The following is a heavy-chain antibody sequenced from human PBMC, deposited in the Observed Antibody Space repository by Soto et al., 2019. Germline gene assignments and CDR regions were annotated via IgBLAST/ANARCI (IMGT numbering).Heavy chain of an antibody. J-gene: IGHJ6*03. D-gene: IGHD1-26*01. Sequence: GGSLRLSCAASGFTFDDYAMHWVRQAPGKGLEWVSGISWNSGSIGYADSVKGRFTISRDNAKNSLYLQMNSLRAEDTALYYCAKGATTAALYRGGGYYYYYYMDVWGKGTTVTVSS. CDR2: ISWNSGSI. CDR1: GFTFDDYA. V-gene: IGHV3-9*01. CDR3: AKGATTAALYRGGGYYYYYYMDV.